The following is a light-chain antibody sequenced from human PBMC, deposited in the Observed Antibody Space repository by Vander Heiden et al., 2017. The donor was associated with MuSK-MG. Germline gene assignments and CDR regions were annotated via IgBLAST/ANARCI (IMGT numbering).Light chain of an antibody. CDR2: GGC. Sequence: DIQLTQSPTVLSASVGDRVTITCRASQGSTSNLVCWYQQKPGKAPKLLINGGCLQSGVPSSISGSGSGTEFTLAISSLRPEDFATYYCQQLYAHPLTFGGGTKVEIK. J-gene: IGKJ4*01. V-gene: IGKV1-9*01. CDR1: QGSTSN. CDR3: QQLYAHPLT.